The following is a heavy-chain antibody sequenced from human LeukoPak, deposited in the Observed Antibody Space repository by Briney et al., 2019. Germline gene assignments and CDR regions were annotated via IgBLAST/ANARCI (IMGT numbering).Heavy chain of an antibody. D-gene: IGHD3-22*01. J-gene: IGHJ4*02. Sequence: PGRSLRLSCAASGFTFSSYGMHWVRQAPGKGLEWVGIIWYDGSNKYYADSVKGRFTISRDNSKNTLYLQMNSLRAEDTAVYYCAKDFSYYYSSASGPVYWGQGTPVTVSS. CDR3: AKDFSYYYSSASGPVY. CDR2: IWYDGSNK. CDR1: GFTFSSYG. V-gene: IGHV3-33*03.